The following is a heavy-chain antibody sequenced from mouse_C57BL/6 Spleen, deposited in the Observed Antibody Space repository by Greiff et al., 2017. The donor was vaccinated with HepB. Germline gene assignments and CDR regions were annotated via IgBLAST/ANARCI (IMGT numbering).Heavy chain of an antibody. D-gene: IGHD2-4*01. V-gene: IGHV5-9*01. CDR2: ISGGGGNT. J-gene: IGHJ4*01. CDR1: GFTFSSYT. CDR3: ARHDDYDYYAMDY. Sequence: EVKVVESGGGLVKPGGSLKLSCAASGFTFSSYTMSWVRQTPEKRLEWVATISGGGGNTYYPDSVKGRFTISRDNAKNTLYLQMSSLRSEDTALYYCARHDDYDYYAMDYWGQGTSVTVSS.